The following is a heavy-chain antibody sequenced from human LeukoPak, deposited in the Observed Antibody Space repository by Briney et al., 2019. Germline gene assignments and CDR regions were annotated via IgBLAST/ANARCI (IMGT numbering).Heavy chain of an antibody. CDR2: ISGTGGTT. D-gene: IGHD3-10*01. Sequence: GGSLRLSCAASGFTFSYYAMSWVRQAPGKGLEWVSAISGTGGTTYYADSVKGRFTISRDNSKNTLYLQMNSLRAEDTAVYYCARDYYGSGSSYSLRYWGQGTLVTVSS. V-gene: IGHV3-23*01. CDR3: ARDYYGSGSSYSLRY. CDR1: GFTFSYYA. J-gene: IGHJ4*02.